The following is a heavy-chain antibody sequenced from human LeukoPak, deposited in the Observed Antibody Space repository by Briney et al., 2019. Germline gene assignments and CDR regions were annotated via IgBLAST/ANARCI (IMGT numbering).Heavy chain of an antibody. CDR1: GFTFSGYS. J-gene: IGHJ5*02. V-gene: IGHV3-48*04. CDR3: ARAGPPAFDP. Sequence: GGSLRLSCAASGFTFSGYSMNWVRQAPGKGLEWVSYISSGSTTIYYADSVKGRFTISRDNAKNSLYLQMNSLRAEDTAVYYCARAGPPAFDPWGQETLVTVSS. CDR2: ISSGSTTI.